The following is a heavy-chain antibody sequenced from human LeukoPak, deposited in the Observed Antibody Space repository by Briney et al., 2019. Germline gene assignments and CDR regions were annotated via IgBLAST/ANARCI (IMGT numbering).Heavy chain of an antibody. J-gene: IGHJ4*02. D-gene: IGHD4-17*01. Sequence: PGGSLRLSRAASGFTFYDYAMHWVRHVPGKGLEWVSGISWNSGRIGYADSVKGRFTISRDNAKNSLYLQMNSLRAEDTALYYCAKDWAATVRGTDYWGQGTLVTVSS. CDR2: ISWNSGRI. CDR3: AKDWAATVRGTDY. V-gene: IGHV3-9*01. CDR1: GFTFYDYA.